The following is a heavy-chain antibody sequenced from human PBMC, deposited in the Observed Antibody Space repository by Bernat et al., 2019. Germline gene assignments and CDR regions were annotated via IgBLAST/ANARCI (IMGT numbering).Heavy chain of an antibody. Sequence: QVQLVQSGAEVKKPGASVKVSCKASGYTFTSYAMHWVRQAPGQRLEWMGWINAGNGNTKYSQKFRGRVTITRDTSASTAYMELSSLRSEDTAVYYCARGRFGELLYQPFDYWGQGTLVTVSS. CDR1: GYTFTSYA. D-gene: IGHD3-10*01. J-gene: IGHJ4*02. CDR3: ARGRFGELLYQPFDY. V-gene: IGHV1-3*01. CDR2: INAGNGNT.